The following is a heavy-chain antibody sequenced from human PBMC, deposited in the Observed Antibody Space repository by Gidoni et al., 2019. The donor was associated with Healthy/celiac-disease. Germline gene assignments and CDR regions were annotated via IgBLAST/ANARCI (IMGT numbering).Heavy chain of an antibody. V-gene: IGHV4-39*01. CDR3: ARLGFGALQRSYFDY. D-gene: IGHD3-10*01. J-gene: IGHJ4*02. Sequence: QLQLQESGPGLVTPSETLSLTCTVSGGSISRSSYYWGWIRQPPGKGLEWIGSIYYSGSTYYNPSLKSRVTISVDTSKNQFSLKLSSVTAADTAVYYCARLGFGALQRSYFDYWGQGTLVTVSS. CDR1: GGSISRSSYY. CDR2: IYYSGST.